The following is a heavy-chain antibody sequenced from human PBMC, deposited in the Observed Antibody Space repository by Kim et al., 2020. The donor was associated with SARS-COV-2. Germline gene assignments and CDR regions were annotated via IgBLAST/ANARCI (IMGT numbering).Heavy chain of an antibody. D-gene: IGHD4-17*01. J-gene: IGHJ6*02. CDR2: ST. CDR3: ARGNGDSNYYSGIDV. Sequence: STNYNPSLKRRVTISVDKSKNQFSLKLSSVTPADTAVYYCARGNGDSNYYSGIDVWG. V-gene: IGHV4-4*02.